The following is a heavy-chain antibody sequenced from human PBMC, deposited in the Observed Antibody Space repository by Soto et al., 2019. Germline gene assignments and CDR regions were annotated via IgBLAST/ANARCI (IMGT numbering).Heavy chain of an antibody. J-gene: IGHJ4*02. Sequence: SGPTLVNPTQTLTLTCTFSGFSLSTSGMCVSWIRQPPGKALEWLALIDWDDDKYYSTSLKTRLTISKDTSKNQVVLTMTNMDPVDTATYYCARALSSSSWSPIFDYWGQGTLVTVSS. V-gene: IGHV2-70*01. CDR1: GFSLSTSGMC. CDR3: ARALSSSSWSPIFDY. D-gene: IGHD6-13*01. CDR2: IDWDDDK.